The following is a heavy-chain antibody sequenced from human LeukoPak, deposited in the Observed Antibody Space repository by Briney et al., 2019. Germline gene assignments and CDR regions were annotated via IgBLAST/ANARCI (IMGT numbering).Heavy chain of an antibody. D-gene: IGHD3-9*01. CDR3: TKDAGQIRYLDWPYYFDY. Sequence: GWSLRLSCAASGFTFSSHGMHWVRQAPGKGLDGVAFICFDGSNKYYADSVRGRFTISRDNSKNTLYLQMNSLRSEDTTVYYCTKDAGQIRYLDWPYYFDYWGQGTRVTVSS. J-gene: IGHJ4*02. V-gene: IGHV3-30*02. CDR1: GFTFSSHG. CDR2: ICFDGSNK.